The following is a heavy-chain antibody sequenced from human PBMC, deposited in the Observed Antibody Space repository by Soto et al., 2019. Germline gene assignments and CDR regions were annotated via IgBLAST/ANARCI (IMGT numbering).Heavy chain of an antibody. D-gene: IGHD4-17*01. J-gene: IGHJ4*02. V-gene: IGHV3-48*02. CDR2: ISSSSSTI. CDR3: ARDLGPTTVITFFDY. CDR1: GFTFSSYS. Sequence: EVQLVESGGGLVQPGGSLRLSCAASGFTFSSYSMNWVRQAPGKGLEWVSYISSSSSTIYYADSVKGRFTISRDNAKNSLYLQMNSLRDEDTAVYYCARDLGPTTVITFFDYWGQGPLVTVSS.